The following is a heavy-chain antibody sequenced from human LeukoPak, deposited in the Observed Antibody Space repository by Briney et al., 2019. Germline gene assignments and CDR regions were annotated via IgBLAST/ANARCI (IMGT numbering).Heavy chain of an antibody. CDR1: GGSISSYY. D-gene: IGHD2-15*01. V-gene: IGHV4-59*01. CDR3: ARDLMGYCSGGSCLIGMDV. J-gene: IGHJ6*02. CDR2: IYYSGST. Sequence: PSETLSLTCTVSGGSISSYYWSWIRQPPGKGLEWIGYIYYSGSTNYNPSLKSRVTISVDTSKNQFSLKLSSVTAADTAVYYCARDLMGYCSGGSCLIGMDVWGQGTTVTVSS.